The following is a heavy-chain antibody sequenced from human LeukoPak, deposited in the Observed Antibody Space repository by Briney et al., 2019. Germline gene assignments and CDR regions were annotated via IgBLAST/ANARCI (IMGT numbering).Heavy chain of an antibody. CDR3: ARPGIAVGIDY. J-gene: IGHJ4*02. V-gene: IGHV3-66*02. D-gene: IGHD6-19*01. CDR2: IYSGGST. CDR1: GFTVSSNY. Sequence: GGSLRLSCAPSGFTVSSNYMSWVRQAPGKGLEWVSIIYSGGSTYYADSVKGRFTISRDNSKNTLYLQMNSLRTEDTAVYYCARPGIAVGIDYWGQGTLVTVSS.